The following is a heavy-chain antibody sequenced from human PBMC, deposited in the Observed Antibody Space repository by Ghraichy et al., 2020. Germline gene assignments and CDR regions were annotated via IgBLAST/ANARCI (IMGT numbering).Heavy chain of an antibody. Sequence: SVKVSCRASGGTFINYAISWVRQAPGQGLEWMGGIIPIFGTANYAQKFQGRVTITADESTSTAYMELSSLRSEDTAVYYCARDLAGVHSGYDPPYYYYGMDVWGQGTTVTVSS. CDR2: IIPIFGTA. CDR3: ARDLAGVHSGYDPPYYYYGMDV. V-gene: IGHV1-69*13. D-gene: IGHD5-12*01. CDR1: GGTFINYA. J-gene: IGHJ6*02.